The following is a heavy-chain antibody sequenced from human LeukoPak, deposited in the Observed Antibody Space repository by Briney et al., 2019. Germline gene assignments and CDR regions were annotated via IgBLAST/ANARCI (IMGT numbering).Heavy chain of an antibody. CDR1: GFTFSNNG. CDR3: AKAGYSGSPALDF. V-gene: IGHV3-30*02. Sequence: GGSLRLSCAASGFTFSNNGMHWVRQTPGKGLEWVAFTRYDESKTFYGDSVRGRFTISRDNSKNTLYLQMNSLTTDDSAVYYCAKAGYSGSPALDFWGQGTLVTVSS. J-gene: IGHJ4*02. D-gene: IGHD1-26*01. CDR2: TRYDESKT.